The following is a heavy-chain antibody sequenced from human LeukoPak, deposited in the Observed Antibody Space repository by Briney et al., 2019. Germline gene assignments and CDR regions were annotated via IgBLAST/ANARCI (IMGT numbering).Heavy chain of an antibody. Sequence: GGSLRLSCAASGFTSSSYDMHWVRQATGKGLEWVSAIGTAGGTYYPGSVKGRFTISRENAKNSLYLQMNSLRAGDTAVYYCAREMATIGAFDIWGQGTMVTVSS. CDR2: IGTAGGT. CDR3: AREMATIGAFDI. J-gene: IGHJ3*02. D-gene: IGHD5-24*01. CDR1: GFTSSSYD. V-gene: IGHV3-13*01.